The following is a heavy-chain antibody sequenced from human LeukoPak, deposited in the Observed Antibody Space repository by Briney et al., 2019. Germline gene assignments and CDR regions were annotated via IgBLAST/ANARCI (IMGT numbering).Heavy chain of an antibody. CDR2: ISYDGSNK. Sequence: GGSLRLSCAASGFTFSSYAMHWVRQAPGKGLEWVAVISYDGSNKYYADSVKGRFTISRDNSKNTLYLQMNSLRAEDTAVYYCAREGNLRGYSYVFDIWGQGTMVTVSS. J-gene: IGHJ3*02. CDR3: AREGNLRGYSYVFDI. D-gene: IGHD5-18*01. CDR1: GFTFSSYA. V-gene: IGHV3-30-3*01.